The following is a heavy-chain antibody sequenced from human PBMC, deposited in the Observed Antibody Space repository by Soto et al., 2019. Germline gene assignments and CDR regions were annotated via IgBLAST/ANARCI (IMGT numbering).Heavy chain of an antibody. J-gene: IGHJ5*02. CDR3: ARDNPYTNSFGDWFDP. V-gene: IGHV1-69*01. Sequence: QVRLVQSGAEVKKPGSSVKVSCKASGGTFSNYAITWLRLAPGQGLEWLGGIIPVFGTVNYAQKFQGRVTITAAESTSTAYMELNRLRSEYPAVYYCARDNPYTNSFGDWFDPWGQGTLVIVS. CDR2: IIPVFGTV. CDR1: GGTFSNYA. D-gene: IGHD6-13*01.